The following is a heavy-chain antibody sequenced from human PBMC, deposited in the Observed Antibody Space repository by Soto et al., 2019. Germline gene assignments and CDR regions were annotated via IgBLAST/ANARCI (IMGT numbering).Heavy chain of an antibody. D-gene: IGHD2-15*01. Sequence: ASVKVSCKASGYTFTSYGISWVRQAPGQGLEWMGWISAYNGNTNYAQKLQGRVTMTTDTSTSTAYMELRSLRSDDTAVYYCASRGTTTYCSGGSCYARGFDYWGQ. V-gene: IGHV1-18*01. J-gene: IGHJ4*01. CDR2: ISAYNGNT. CDR1: GYTFTSYG. CDR3: ASRGTTTYCSGGSCYARGFDY.